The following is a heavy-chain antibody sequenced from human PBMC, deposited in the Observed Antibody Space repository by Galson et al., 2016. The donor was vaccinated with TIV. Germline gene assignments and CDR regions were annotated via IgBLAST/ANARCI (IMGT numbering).Heavy chain of an antibody. CDR3: ARLVNTGYHFHFMDV. CDR2: IYPDDSDV. Sequence: QSGAEVTKPGESLKISCQASGSTFSTYWIGWVRQMPGKGLEWMGIIYPDDSDVRYSPSFRGQVTISADKSLKTAYLQWRRLKASDTAMFYFARLVNTGYHFHFMDVWGQGTTVTVSS. D-gene: IGHD3-22*01. V-gene: IGHV5-51*03. J-gene: IGHJ6*02. CDR1: GSTFSTYW.